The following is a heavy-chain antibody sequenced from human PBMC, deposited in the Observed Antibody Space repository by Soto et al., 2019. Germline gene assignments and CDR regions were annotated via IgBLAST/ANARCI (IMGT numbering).Heavy chain of an antibody. D-gene: IGHD6-13*01. CDR2: IYYSGST. J-gene: IGHJ5*02. CDR3: ARDSSSWPNWFDP. CDR1: GGSISSGDYY. V-gene: IGHV4-30-4*01. Sequence: SETLSLTCTVSGGSISSGDYYWSWIRQPPGKGLEWIGYIYYSGSTYYNPSLKSRVTISVDTSKNQFSLKPSSVTAADTAVYYCARDSSSWPNWFDPWGQGTLVTVSS.